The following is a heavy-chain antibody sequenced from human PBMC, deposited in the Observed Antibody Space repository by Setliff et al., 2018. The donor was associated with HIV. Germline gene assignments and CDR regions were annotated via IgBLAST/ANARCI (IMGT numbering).Heavy chain of an antibody. D-gene: IGHD3-10*01. CDR2: INHSGST. Sequence: SETLSLTCAVYGGSFSGYYWSWIRQPPGKRLEWIGEINHSGSTNYNPSLKSRVTISVDTSKNQFSLKLSSVTAADTAVYYCARTLGSGTFRYYFDYWGQGTLGTVSS. J-gene: IGHJ4*02. CDR3: ARTLGSGTFRYYFDY. CDR1: GGSFSGYY. V-gene: IGHV4-34*01.